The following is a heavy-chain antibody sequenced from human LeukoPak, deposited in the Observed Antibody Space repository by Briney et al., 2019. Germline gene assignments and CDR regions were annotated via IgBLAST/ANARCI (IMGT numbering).Heavy chain of an antibody. CDR1: GFTFDDYA. J-gene: IGHJ4*02. CDR3: ARPAGVAGAFDN. Sequence: GSLRLSCAASGFTFDDYAMSWVRRAPGKGLEWVSGLNWNGDSTNYADSVKGRFTISRDNAKNSLYLQMNSLGAEDTAFYYCARPAGVAGAFDNWGQGTLVTVSS. D-gene: IGHD6-19*01. V-gene: IGHV3-20*04. CDR2: LNWNGDST.